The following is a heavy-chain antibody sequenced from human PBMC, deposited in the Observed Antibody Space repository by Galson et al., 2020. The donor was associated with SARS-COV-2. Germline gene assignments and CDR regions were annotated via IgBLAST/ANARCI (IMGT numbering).Heavy chain of an antibody. V-gene: IGHV4-4*02. J-gene: IGHJ6*02. Sequence: SETLSLTCAVSGVSITSNNWWIWVRHAPGRGLEWIGEIHHGRSPNYNPSLKSRVTISIDTSKNQFSLRLNSVTAADTAVYFCARDPRAYDNALLYYGVDVWGQGTSVTVTS. D-gene: IGHD3-16*01. CDR2: IHHGRSP. CDR1: GVSITSNNW. CDR3: ARDPRAYDNALLYYGVDV.